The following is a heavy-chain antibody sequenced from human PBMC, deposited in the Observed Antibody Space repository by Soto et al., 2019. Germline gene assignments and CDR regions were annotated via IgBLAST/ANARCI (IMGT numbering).Heavy chain of an antibody. Sequence: QVQLVQSGAEVKKPGASVKVSCKASGYTFTSYGISWVRQAPGQGLEWMGWISAYNGNTNYAQKLQGRVTMTTDTSTSPAYMELRSLRSDDTAVYYCARDLRRHSGVVVDWFDPWGQGTLVTVSS. CDR2: ISAYNGNT. J-gene: IGHJ5*02. CDR3: ARDLRRHSGVVVDWFDP. CDR1: GYTFTSYG. D-gene: IGHD3-3*01. V-gene: IGHV1-18*01.